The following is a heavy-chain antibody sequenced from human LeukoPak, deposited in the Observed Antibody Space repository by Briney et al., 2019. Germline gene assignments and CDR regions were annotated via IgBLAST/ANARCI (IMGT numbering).Heavy chain of an antibody. CDR1: GGSINSSSYY. CDR3: ARRYIAVASQFDY. CDR2: IYYSGST. Sequence: PSETLSLTCTVSGGSINSSSYYWGWIRQPPGKGLEWIGSIYYSGSTYYNPSLKSRVTISVDTSKNQFSLKLSSVTAADTAVYYCARRYIAVASQFDYWGQGTLVTVSS. D-gene: IGHD6-19*01. V-gene: IGHV4-39*01. J-gene: IGHJ4*02.